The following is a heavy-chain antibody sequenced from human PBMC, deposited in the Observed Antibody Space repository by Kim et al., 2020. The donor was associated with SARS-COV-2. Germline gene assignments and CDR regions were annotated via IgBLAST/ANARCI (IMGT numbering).Heavy chain of an antibody. D-gene: IGHD3-22*01. J-gene: IGHJ4*02. Sequence: SVKVSCKASGGTFGTYPISWVRQAPGQGLEWMGGVIPFFDTTNYAPKFQGRGTMTADDSTRTTYMELSSLKSGDTAVYFCARRFFDSSGNYHDFWGQGT. V-gene: IGHV1-69*13. CDR1: GGTFGTYP. CDR2: VIPFFDTT. CDR3: ARRFFDSSGNYHDF.